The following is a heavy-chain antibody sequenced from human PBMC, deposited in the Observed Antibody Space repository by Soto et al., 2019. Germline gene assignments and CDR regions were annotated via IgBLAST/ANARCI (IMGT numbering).Heavy chain of an antibody. CDR2: IDPSDSYT. CDR1: GYSFTSYW. CDR3: ARRDIVVVPAAIRGYYYGMDV. D-gene: IGHD2-2*02. J-gene: IGHJ6*02. Sequence: GESLKISCKGSGYSFTSYWISWVRQMPGKGLEWMGRIDPSDSYTNYSPSFQGHVTISADKSISTAYLQWSSLKASDTAMYYCARRDIVVVPAAIRGYYYGMDVWGQGTTVTVYS. V-gene: IGHV5-10-1*01.